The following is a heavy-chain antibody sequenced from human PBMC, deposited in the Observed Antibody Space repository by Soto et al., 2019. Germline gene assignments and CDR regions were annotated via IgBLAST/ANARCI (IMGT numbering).Heavy chain of an antibody. V-gene: IGHV1-18*01. CDR2: ISGDTGDT. Sequence: QVLLVQSGAEVKKPGASVNISCKGSGYSFDKNGISWVRQAPGQGLEWMGWISGDTGDTIYAQNFQGRVSVTTVTSTRTAYMELRSRRSDATAMYLCASEKGDFTFSPWGQCSLVTVSS. CDR1: GYSFDKNG. J-gene: IGHJ1*01. CDR3: ASEKGDFTFSP. D-gene: IGHD3-3*01.